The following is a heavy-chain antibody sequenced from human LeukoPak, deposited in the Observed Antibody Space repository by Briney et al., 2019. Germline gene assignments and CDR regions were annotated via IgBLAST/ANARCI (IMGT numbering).Heavy chain of an antibody. CDR2: INHSGST. CDR1: GFAFNFYA. CDR3: ARGLGAKGY. Sequence: GSLRLSCAASGFAFNFYAMTWIRQPPGKGLEWIGEINHSGSTNYNPSLKSRVTISVETSKNQFSLKLSSVTAADTAVYYCARGLGAKGYWGQGTLVTVSS. D-gene: IGHD1-26*01. J-gene: IGHJ4*02. V-gene: IGHV4-34*01.